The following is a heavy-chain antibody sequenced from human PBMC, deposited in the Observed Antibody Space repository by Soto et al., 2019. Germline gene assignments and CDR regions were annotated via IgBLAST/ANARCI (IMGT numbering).Heavy chain of an antibody. J-gene: IGHJ3*02. CDR3: ARRGGYNWNQPHAAFDI. CDR1: GYSFTSYW. V-gene: IGHV5-51*01. D-gene: IGHD1-20*01. Sequence: GESLKISCKGSGYSFTSYWIGWVRQMPGKGLEWMGIVYPGDSDTRYSPSFQGQVTISADKSISTAYLQWSSLKASDTAMYYCARRGGYNWNQPHAAFDIWGQGTMVTVSS. CDR2: VYPGDSDT.